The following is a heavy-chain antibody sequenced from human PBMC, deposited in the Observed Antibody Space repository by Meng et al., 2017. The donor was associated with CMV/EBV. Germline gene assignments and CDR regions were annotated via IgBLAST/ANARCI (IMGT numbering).Heavy chain of an antibody. Sequence: ASVKVSCKASGYTFTSYGISWVRQAPGQGLEWMGWISAYNGNTGYAQKFQGRVTMTRNTSISTAYMELSSLRSEDTAVYYCARGPPAFGVALTHYYYYGMDVWGQGTTVTVSS. V-gene: IGHV1-8*02. CDR3: ARGPPAFGVALTHYYYYGMDV. J-gene: IGHJ6*02. D-gene: IGHD3-3*01. CDR1: GYTFTSYG. CDR2: ISAYNGNT.